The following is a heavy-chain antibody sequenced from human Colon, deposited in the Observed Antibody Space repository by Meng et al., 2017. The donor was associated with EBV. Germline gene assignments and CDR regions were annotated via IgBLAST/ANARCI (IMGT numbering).Heavy chain of an antibody. CDR2: IYDDGTT. Sequence: EERNERVLGLFKPSGTLSLTGTVSIGSSRSFNWWIWVRQSPGKGLEWIGEIYDDGTTNYNPSLKSRVTILVDKFNNQFSLKLNSVTAADTAVYYCARAPRRERYGDYVNIWFDSWGQGTLVTVSS. D-gene: IGHD4-17*01. CDR1: IGSSRSFNW. J-gene: IGHJ5*01. V-gene: IGHV4-4*02. CDR3: ARAPRRERYGDYVNIWFDS.